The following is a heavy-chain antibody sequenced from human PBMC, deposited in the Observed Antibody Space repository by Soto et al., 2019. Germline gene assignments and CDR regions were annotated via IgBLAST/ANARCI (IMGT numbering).Heavy chain of an antibody. CDR3: ARGQGPAAAEGYYYYYYMDV. D-gene: IGHD6-13*01. CDR1: GGSFSGYY. Sequence: QVQLQQWGAGLLKPSETLSLTCAVYGGSFSGYYWSWIRQPPGKGLEWIGEINHSGSTNYNPSLKSRVTLSVDTAKNQFPLKLSSVTAADTAVYYCARGQGPAAAEGYYYYYYMDVWGKGTTVTVSS. V-gene: IGHV4-34*01. CDR2: INHSGST. J-gene: IGHJ6*03.